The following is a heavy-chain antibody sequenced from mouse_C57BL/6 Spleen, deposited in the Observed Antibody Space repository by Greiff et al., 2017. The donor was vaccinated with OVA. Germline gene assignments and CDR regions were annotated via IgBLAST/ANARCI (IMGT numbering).Heavy chain of an antibody. V-gene: IGHV5-6*01. Sequence: EVQLVESGGDLVKPGGSLKLSCAASGFTFSSYGMSWVRQTPDKRLEWVATISSGGSYTYYPDSVKGRFTISRDNAKNTLYLQMSSLKSEDTAMYYCARESNRYWGQGTTLTVSS. CDR3: ARESNRY. CDR2: ISSGGSYT. J-gene: IGHJ2*01. CDR1: GFTFSSYG. D-gene: IGHD2-5*01.